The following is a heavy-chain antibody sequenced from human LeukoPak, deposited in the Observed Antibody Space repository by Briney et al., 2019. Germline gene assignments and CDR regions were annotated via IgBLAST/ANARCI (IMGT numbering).Heavy chain of an antibody. CDR1: GGSISSGGYY. Sequence: SETLSLTCTVSGGSISSGGYYWSWLRQHPGKGLEWIGYIYYSGSTYYNPSLKSRVTISVDTSKNQFSLKLSSVTAADTAVYYCARDGLNTLFDPWGQGTLVTVSS. D-gene: IGHD2-15*01. V-gene: IGHV4-31*03. J-gene: IGHJ5*02. CDR3: ARDGLNTLFDP. CDR2: IYYSGST.